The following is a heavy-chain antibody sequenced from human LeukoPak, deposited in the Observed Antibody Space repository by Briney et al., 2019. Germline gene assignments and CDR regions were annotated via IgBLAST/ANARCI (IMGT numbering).Heavy chain of an antibody. CDR2: IIPIFGTA. Sequence: ASVKVSCKASGGTFSSYAISWVRQAPGQGLEWLGGIIPIFGTANYAQKFQGRVTITADESTSTAYMELSSLRSEDTAVYYCARSYYYDSSGYPPPGPYYFDYWGQGTLVTVSS. J-gene: IGHJ4*02. V-gene: IGHV1-69*01. D-gene: IGHD3-22*01. CDR1: GGTFSSYA. CDR3: ARSYYYDSSGYPPPGPYYFDY.